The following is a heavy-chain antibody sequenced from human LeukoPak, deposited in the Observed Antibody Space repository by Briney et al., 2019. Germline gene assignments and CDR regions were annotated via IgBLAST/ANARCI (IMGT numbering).Heavy chain of an antibody. CDR1: GFTFSSYG. Sequence: GGSLRLSCAASGFTFSSYGMNWVRQAPGKGPEWVSYISSSGSTIYYADSVKGRFTISRDNAKNSLYLQMNSLRAEDTAVYYCAELGITMIGGVWGKGTTVTISS. V-gene: IGHV3-48*03. CDR3: AELGITMIGGV. CDR2: ISSSGSTI. D-gene: IGHD3-10*02. J-gene: IGHJ6*04.